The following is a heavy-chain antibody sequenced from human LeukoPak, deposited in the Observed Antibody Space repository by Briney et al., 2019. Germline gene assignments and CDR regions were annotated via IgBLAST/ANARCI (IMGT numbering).Heavy chain of an antibody. J-gene: IGHJ5*02. CDR2: IVVGSGNT. D-gene: IGHD3-10*01. V-gene: IGHV1-58*01. Sequence: SVKVSCKASGFTFTSSAVQWVRQARGQRLGWIGWIVVGSGNTNYAQKFQERVTITRDMSTSTAYMELSSLRSEDTAVYYCAADPYYYGSGSYVFRFDPWGQGTLSPSPQ. CDR1: GFTFTSSA. CDR3: AADPYYYGSGSYVFRFDP.